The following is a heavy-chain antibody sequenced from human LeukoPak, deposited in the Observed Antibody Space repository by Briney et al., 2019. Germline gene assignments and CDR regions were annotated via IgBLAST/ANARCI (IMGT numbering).Heavy chain of an antibody. CDR3: AREKVRGVIRDSMFDY. CDR2: IYSGGST. J-gene: IGHJ4*02. D-gene: IGHD3-10*01. Sequence: GGSLRLSCAASGFTVSSNYMSWVRQAPGKGLEWVSVIYSGGSTDYADSVKGRFTISRDNSKNTLYLQMNSLRAEDTAVYYCAREKVRGVIRDSMFDYWGQGTLVTVSS. V-gene: IGHV3-53*01. CDR1: GFTVSSNY.